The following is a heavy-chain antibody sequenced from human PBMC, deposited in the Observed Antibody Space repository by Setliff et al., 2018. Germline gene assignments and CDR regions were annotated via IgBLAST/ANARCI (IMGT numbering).Heavy chain of an antibody. CDR1: GYTFTGHH. CDR2: INPNSGGT. Sequence: ASVKVSCKASGYTFTGHHMHWVRQAPGQGLEWMGWINPNSGGTNYAQKFQGRVTMTRDTSISTAYMELSRLRSDDTAMYYCARDLIAVAATTAFDIWGQGTMVTVSS. J-gene: IGHJ3*02. V-gene: IGHV1-2*02. D-gene: IGHD6-19*01. CDR3: ARDLIAVAATTAFDI.